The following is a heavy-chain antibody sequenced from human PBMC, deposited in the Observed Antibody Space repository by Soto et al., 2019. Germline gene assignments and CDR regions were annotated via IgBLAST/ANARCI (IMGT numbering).Heavy chain of an antibody. CDR3: ARVPEY. J-gene: IGHJ4*02. Sequence: SETLSLTCAVSGGSISRGGYSWSWIRQPPGKGLEWIGYIYHSGSTYYNPSLKSRVTISVDRSKNQFSLKLSSVTAADTAVYYCARVPEYWGQGTQVTVSS. CDR1: GGSISRGGYS. V-gene: IGHV4-30-2*01. CDR2: IYHSGST.